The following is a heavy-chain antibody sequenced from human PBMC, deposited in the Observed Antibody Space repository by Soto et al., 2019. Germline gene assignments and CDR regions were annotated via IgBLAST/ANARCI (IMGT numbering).Heavy chain of an antibody. J-gene: IGHJ6*02. D-gene: IGHD3-10*01. V-gene: IGHV1-46*01. CDR3: AREGYGSGSYYNRRQYGMDV. CDR2: INPSGGST. CDR1: GYTFTSYY. Sequence: ASVKVSCKASGYTFTSYYMHWVRQAPGQGLEWMGIINPSGGSTSYAQKFQGRVTMTRDTSTSTVYMELRSLRSDDTAVYYCAREGYGSGSYYNRRQYGMDVWGQGTTVTVSS.